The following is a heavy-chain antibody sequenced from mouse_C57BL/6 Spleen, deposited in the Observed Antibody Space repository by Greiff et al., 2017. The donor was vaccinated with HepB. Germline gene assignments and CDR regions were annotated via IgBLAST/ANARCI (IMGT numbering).Heavy chain of an antibody. CDR2: IHPNSGST. J-gene: IGHJ4*01. V-gene: IGHV1-64*01. D-gene: IGHD1-1*01. CDR1: GYTFTSYW. CDR3: ARQELRAMDY. Sequence: QVHVKQPGAELVKPGASVKLSCKASGYTFTSYWMHWVKQRPGQGLEWIGMIHPNSGSTNYNEKFKSKATLTVDKSSSTAYMQLSSLTSEDSAVYYCARQELRAMDYWGQGTSVTVSS.